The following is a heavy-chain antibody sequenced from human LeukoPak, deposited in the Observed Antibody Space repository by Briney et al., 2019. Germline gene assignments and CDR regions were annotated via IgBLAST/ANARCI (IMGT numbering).Heavy chain of an antibody. D-gene: IGHD2-2*01. J-gene: IGHJ6*02. Sequence: PGESLRLSCAASGFTFSSYAMSWVRQAPGKGLEWVSAISGSGGTTYYADSVKGRFTISRDNSKNTLYLQINSLSAEDTAVYYCAKSRDIVVVSMDVWGQGTTVTVSS. CDR3: AKSRDIVVVSMDV. CDR1: GFTFSSYA. CDR2: ISGSGGTT. V-gene: IGHV3-23*01.